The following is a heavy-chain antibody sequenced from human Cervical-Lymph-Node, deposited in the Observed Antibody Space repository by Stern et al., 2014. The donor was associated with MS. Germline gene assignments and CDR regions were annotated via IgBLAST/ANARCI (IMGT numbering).Heavy chain of an antibody. CDR2: IYNSGRT. Sequence: QLQLQESGPGLVKPSETLSLSCTVSGGSISSPEYFWGWIRPPPGRGLEWIGSIYNSGRTYFNPSLKSGVTISVDTSKNQFSLKLTSLNAADTAKYYCARQGGDSLDWFDPWGQGTLVTVSS. D-gene: IGHD2-21*02. CDR1: GGSISSPEYF. CDR3: ARQGGDSLDWFDP. J-gene: IGHJ5*02. V-gene: IGHV4-39*01.